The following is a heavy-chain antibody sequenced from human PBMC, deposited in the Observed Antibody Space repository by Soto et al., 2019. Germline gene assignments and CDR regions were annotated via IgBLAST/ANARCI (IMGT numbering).Heavy chain of an antibody. V-gene: IGHV4-39*01. CDR2: IHYSGYT. CDR1: GGSISSSSYY. CDR3: ARHGPLGYCGGGSCSYYYYYGMDV. J-gene: IGHJ6*02. Sequence: PSETLSLTFTVSGGSISSSSYYWGWIGQPPGKGLEWIGSIHYSGYTYYNPSLKSRVTISVDTSKNQFSLKLSSVTAADTAVYYCARHGPLGYCGGGSCSYYYYYGMDVWGQGTTVS. D-gene: IGHD2-15*01.